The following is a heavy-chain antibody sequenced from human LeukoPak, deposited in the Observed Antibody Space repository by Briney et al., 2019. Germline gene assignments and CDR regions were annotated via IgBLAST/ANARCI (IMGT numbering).Heavy chain of an antibody. D-gene: IGHD6-19*01. CDR3: AKEIEAGIIAVAATLDV. V-gene: IGHV3-33*06. CDR1: GFTFSTYG. J-gene: IGHJ6*04. Sequence: PGGSLRLSCAASGFTFSTYGMHWVRQAPGKGLEWVAVIWYDGSNKFYADSVKGRFTISRDNSNNTLYLQMNSLRAEDTAVYYCAKEIEAGIIAVAATLDVWGKGTTVSVSS. CDR2: IWYDGSNK.